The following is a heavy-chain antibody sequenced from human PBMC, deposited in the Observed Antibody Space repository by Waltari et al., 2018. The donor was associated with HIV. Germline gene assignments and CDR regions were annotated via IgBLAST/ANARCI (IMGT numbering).Heavy chain of an antibody. CDR3: ATDFKARGLEPSFLDS. D-gene: IGHD3-9*01. V-gene: IGHV3-30*02. CDR1: GFNFSSLG. Sequence: VRLVESGGAVIQPGGSLSLSCAASGFNFSSLGLHLVRQVPGKGLDWVAFTPYDGSDEYYVESVKGRFTISKDNSRSFLTLQMNSLRPEDTAIYFCATDFKARGLEPSFLDSWGQGTLVTVSS. CDR2: TPYDGSDE. J-gene: IGHJ1*01.